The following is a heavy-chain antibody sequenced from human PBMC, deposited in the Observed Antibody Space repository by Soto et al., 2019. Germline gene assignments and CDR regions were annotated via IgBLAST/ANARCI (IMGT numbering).Heavy chain of an antibody. CDR2: MNPNSGNT. CDR3: ERGLGPYCSGGSCYFGMDV. CDR1: GCTFNNYE. Sequence: XSVQVCCPGTGCTFNNYEIHLVRQAPGQGRDCVGWMNPNSGNTGYAQKFQGRVTMTRNTSISTAYMELSSLRSDDTAVYYCERGLGPYCSGGSCYFGMDVSGQATTVTVSS. V-gene: IGHV1-8*01. J-gene: IGHJ6*02. D-gene: IGHD2-15*01.